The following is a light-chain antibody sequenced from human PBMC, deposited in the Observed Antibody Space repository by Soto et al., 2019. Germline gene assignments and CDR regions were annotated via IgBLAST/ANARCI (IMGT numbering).Light chain of an antibody. CDR2: GAS. V-gene: IGKV3-15*01. CDR3: QQYNSWPPIT. CDR1: QSVSSY. J-gene: IGKJ5*01. Sequence: DIVLTQSPGTLSLSPGDRATLSCRASQSVSSYLAWYQQKPGQAPRLLIYGASTRATDIPARFSGSGSGTEFTLTISSLQSEDFAVYYCQQYNSWPPITFGQGTRLEIK.